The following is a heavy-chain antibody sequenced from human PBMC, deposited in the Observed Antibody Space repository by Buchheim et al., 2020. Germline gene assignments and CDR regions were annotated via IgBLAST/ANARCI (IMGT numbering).Heavy chain of an antibody. V-gene: IGHV3-23*01. J-gene: IGHJ4*02. CDR3: AKENRRYGTIFGVVIIGPLDY. CDR1: GFTFSSYT. CDR2: ISGSGGST. D-gene: IGHD3-3*01. Sequence: EVQLLESGGGLVQPGGSLRLSCAASGFTFSSYTMSWVRQAPGKGLEWVSAISGSGGSTYYADSVKGRFTISRDNSKNTLYLQMNSLRAEDTAVYYCAKENRRYGTIFGVVIIGPLDYWGQGTL.